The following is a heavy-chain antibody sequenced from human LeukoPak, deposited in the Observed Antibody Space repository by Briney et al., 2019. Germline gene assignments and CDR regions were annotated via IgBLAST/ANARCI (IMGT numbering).Heavy chain of an antibody. D-gene: IGHD3-10*01. CDR2: IYYSGST. J-gene: IGHJ4*02. CDR1: GGSISSGSYY. V-gene: IGHV4-39*07. Sequence: SETLSLTCTVSGGSISSGSYYWGWIRQPPGKGLEWIGSIYYSGSTYYNPSLKSRVTISLNTSKNQFSLKLSSVTAADTALYYCARGDGSGLSRLWEYYFDYWGQGTLVSVSS. CDR3: ARGDGSGLSRLWEYYFDY.